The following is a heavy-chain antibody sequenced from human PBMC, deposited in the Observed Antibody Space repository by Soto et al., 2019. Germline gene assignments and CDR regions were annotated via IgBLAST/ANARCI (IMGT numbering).Heavy chain of an antibody. D-gene: IGHD3-22*01. CDR3: ARLDGTMIVVVTLPDAFDI. V-gene: IGHV4-39*01. Sequence: PSETLSLTCTVSGGSISSSSYYWGWIRQPPGKGLEWIGSIYYSGSTYYNPSLKSRVTISVDTSKNQFSLKLSSVTAADTAVYYCARLDGTMIVVVTLPDAFDIWGQGTMVTVSS. J-gene: IGHJ3*02. CDR2: IYYSGST. CDR1: GGSISSSSYY.